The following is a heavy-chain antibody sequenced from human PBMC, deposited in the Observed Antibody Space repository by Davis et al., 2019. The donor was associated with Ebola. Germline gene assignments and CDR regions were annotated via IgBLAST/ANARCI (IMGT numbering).Heavy chain of an antibody. V-gene: IGHV1-2*04. CDR1: GYTFTSYY. D-gene: IGHD3-3*01. CDR3: ARDRGRFLEWLFDY. CDR2: INPNSGGT. Sequence: ASVKVSCKASGYTFTSYYMHWVRQAPGQGLEWMGWINPNSGGTNYAQKFQGWVTMTRDTSISTAYMELSRLRSDDTAVYYCARDRGRFLEWLFDYWGQGTLVTVSS. J-gene: IGHJ4*02.